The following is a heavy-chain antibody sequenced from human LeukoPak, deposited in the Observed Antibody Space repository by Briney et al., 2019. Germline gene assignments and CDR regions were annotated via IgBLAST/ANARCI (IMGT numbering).Heavy chain of an antibody. J-gene: IGHJ5*02. CDR2: INPNSGGT. CDR3: AGVRYCSSTSCYREGWFDP. CDR1: GYTFTSYY. V-gene: IGHV1-2*02. Sequence: ASVKVSCKASGYTFTSYYMHWVRQAPGQGLEWMGWINPNSGGTNYAQKFQGRVTMTRDTSISTAYMELSRLRSDDTAVYYCAGVRYCSSTSCYREGWFDPWGQGTLVTVSS. D-gene: IGHD2-2*01.